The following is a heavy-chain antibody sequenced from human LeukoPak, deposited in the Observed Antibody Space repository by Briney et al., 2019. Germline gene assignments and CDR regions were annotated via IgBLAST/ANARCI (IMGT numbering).Heavy chain of an antibody. Sequence: GGSLRLSCAASGFTFSNYNFYWVRQAPGKGLEWVSSISSTSSYIYCADSMKGRFTISRDNAKNSLYLQMNSLRAEDTAVYYCARALWSGPVYYGMDVWGQGTTVTVSS. CDR2: ISSTSSYI. CDR1: GFTFSNYN. D-gene: IGHD3-10*01. V-gene: IGHV3-21*01. CDR3: ARALWSGPVYYGMDV. J-gene: IGHJ6*02.